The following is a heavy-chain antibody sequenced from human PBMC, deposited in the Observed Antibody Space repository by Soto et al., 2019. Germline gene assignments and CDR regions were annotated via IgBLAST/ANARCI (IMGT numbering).Heavy chain of an antibody. Sequence: GGSLRLSCAASGFTFSSYAMSWVRQAPGKGLEWVSAISGSGGSTYYADSVKGRFTISRDNSKNTLYLQMNSLRAEDTAVYCCAKSGRAEYFQHWGQGTLVTVSS. CDR3: AKSGRAEYFQH. CDR2: ISGSGGST. D-gene: IGHD3-10*01. V-gene: IGHV3-23*01. CDR1: GFTFSSYA. J-gene: IGHJ1*01.